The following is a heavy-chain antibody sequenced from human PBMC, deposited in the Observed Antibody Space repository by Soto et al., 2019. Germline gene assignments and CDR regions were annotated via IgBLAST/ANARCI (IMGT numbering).Heavy chain of an antibody. Sequence: QVQLVQSGAEVKKPGSSVKVSCKASGGTFSSYTISWVRQAPGQGLEWMGRIIPILGIANYAQKFQGRVTITADKSTSTAYMEVCSRGSEDTAGNYGARAVTYDILTGYSPNWFGPWGKGTLVTFSS. CDR2: IIPILGIA. D-gene: IGHD3-9*01. J-gene: IGHJ5*02. CDR1: GGTFSSYT. CDR3: ARAVTYDILTGYSPNWFGP. V-gene: IGHV1-69*02.